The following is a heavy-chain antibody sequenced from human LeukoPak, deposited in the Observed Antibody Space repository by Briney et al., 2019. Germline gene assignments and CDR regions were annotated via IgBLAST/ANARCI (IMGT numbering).Heavy chain of an antibody. D-gene: IGHD3-10*01. J-gene: IGHJ5*02. V-gene: IGHV1-8*01. CDR2: MNPNSGNT. CDR1: GYTLTSYE. CDR3: ARDRRNYGSGSYLSFDP. Sequence: ASVKVSCKASGYTLTSYEINWVRQATGQGLEWMGWMNPNSGNTDYAQKFQGRVTMTTDTSTSTAYMELRSLRSDDTAVYYCARDRRNYGSGSYLSFDPWGQGTLVTVSS.